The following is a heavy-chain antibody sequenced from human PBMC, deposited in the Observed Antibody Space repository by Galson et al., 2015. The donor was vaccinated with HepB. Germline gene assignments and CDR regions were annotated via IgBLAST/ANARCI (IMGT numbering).Heavy chain of an antibody. J-gene: IGHJ3*02. CDR1: GYTFTGYY. V-gene: IGHV1-2*02. CDR3: ARRVKATINAFDI. D-gene: IGHD5-24*01. Sequence: SVKVSCKASGYTFTGYYVHWVRQAPGQGLEWMGWINPNSGGTNYAQKFQGRVTMTRDTSISTAYMELSRLRLDDTAVYYCARRVKATINAFDIWGQGTMVTVSS. CDR2: INPNSGGT.